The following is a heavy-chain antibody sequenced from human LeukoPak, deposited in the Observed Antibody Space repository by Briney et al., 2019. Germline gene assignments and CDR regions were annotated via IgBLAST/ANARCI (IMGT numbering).Heavy chain of an antibody. CDR1: GYTFTSYG. CDR2: INPNSGGT. CDR3: ARDEYSSSSD. Sequence: ASVKVSCKASGYTFTSYGISWVRQAPGQGLEWMGRINPNSGGTNYAQKFQGRVTMTRDTSISTAYMELSRLRSDDTAVYYCARDEYSSSSDWGQGTLVTVSS. J-gene: IGHJ4*02. D-gene: IGHD6-6*01. V-gene: IGHV1-2*06.